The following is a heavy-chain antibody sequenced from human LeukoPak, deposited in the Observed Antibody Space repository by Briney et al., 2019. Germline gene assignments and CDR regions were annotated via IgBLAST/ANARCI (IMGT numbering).Heavy chain of an antibody. CDR2: INPNSGGT. CDR1: GYTFTGYY. Sequence: GASVKVSCKASGYTFTGYYMHWVRQAPGQGLEWMGWINPNSGGTNYAQKFQGRVTMTRDTSISTAYMELSRLRSDDTAVYYCARLNPMVRGGVDYYYYYMDVWGKGTTVTVSS. V-gene: IGHV1-2*02. J-gene: IGHJ6*03. CDR3: ARLNPMVRGGVDYYYYYMDV. D-gene: IGHD3-10*01.